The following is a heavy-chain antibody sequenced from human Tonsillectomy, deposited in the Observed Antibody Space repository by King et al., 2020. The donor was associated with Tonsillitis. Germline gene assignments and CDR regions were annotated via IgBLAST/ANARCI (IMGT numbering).Heavy chain of an antibody. CDR3: ARGGAGTTVEIDY. J-gene: IGHJ4*02. D-gene: IGHD1-1*01. CDR1: GFTFSSYS. CDR2: ISSSSSYI. Sequence: VQLVESGGGLVKPGGSLRLSCAASGFTFSSYSMNWVRQAPGKGREWVSSISSSSSYIFYADSVKGRFTISRDNAKNSLYLQLNSLRAEDSAVYYCARGGAGTTVEIDYWGQGTLVTVSS. V-gene: IGHV3-21*06.